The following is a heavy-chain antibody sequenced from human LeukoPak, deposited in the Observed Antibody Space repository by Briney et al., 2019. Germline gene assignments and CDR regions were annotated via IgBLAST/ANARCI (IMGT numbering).Heavy chain of an antibody. D-gene: IGHD6-6*01. CDR3: ARGGIADRLGT. Sequence: PSETLPLTCTVSGGSISTYYWSWIRQPPGKGLEWIGYIYYSGSTNYNPSLKSRVTISVDTSKNQFSLKLSSVTAADTAVYYCARGGIADRLGTWGQGTLVTVSS. V-gene: IGHV4-59*12. J-gene: IGHJ4*02. CDR2: IYYSGST. CDR1: GGSISTYY.